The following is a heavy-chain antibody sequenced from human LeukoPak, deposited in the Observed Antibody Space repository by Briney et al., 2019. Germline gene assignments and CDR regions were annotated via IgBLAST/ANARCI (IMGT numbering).Heavy chain of an antibody. CDR2: SYYSWST. V-gene: IGHV4-39*01. CDR3: ARHLHSSSNFDY. CDR1: GGTISSCIYC. Sequence: SETLSLTFTFCGGTISSCIYCGGWIRHPPGKGLEWSRSSYYSWSTYYIPSLKSRVTISVDTSKNQFSLNLSSVTAADTAVYYCARHLHSSSNFDYWGQGTMVTVSS. D-gene: IGHD6-13*01. J-gene: IGHJ4*02.